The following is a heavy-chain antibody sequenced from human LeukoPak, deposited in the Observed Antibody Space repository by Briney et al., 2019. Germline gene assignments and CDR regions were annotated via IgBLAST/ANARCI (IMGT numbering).Heavy chain of an antibody. CDR2: ISGSGGST. D-gene: IGHD2-2*01. J-gene: IGHJ6*03. V-gene: IGHV3-23*01. CDR1: GFTFSSYA. Sequence: PGGSLRLSCAASGFTFSSYAMSWVRQAPGKGLEWVSVISGSGGSTYYADSVKGRFTISRDNSKNTLYLQMNSLRAEDTAVYYCAKDHIAPLRPVPAATPYLKPWGYYMDVWGKGTTVTVSS. CDR3: AKDHIAPLRPVPAATPYLKPWGYYMDV.